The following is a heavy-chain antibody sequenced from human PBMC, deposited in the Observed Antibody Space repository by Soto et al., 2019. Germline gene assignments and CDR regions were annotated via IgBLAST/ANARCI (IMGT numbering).Heavy chain of an antibody. CDR3: AREGREAYCGGDCPTDY. CDR2: IIPILGIA. D-gene: IGHD2-21*02. V-gene: IGHV1-69*08. CDR1: GGTFSSYT. Sequence: QVQLVQSGAEVKKPGSSVKVSCKASGGTFSSYTISWVRQAPGQGLEWMGRIIPILGIANYAQKFQRRVTITADKSTSTAYMELSSLRSEDTAVYYCAREGREAYCGGDCPTDYWGQGTLVTVSS. J-gene: IGHJ4*02.